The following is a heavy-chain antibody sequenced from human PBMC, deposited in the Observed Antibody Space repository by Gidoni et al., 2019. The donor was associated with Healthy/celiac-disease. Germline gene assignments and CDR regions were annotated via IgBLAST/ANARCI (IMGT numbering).Heavy chain of an antibody. CDR3: ARKAARGTFDY. Sequence: QVQLQQLRAGLLKPSATLSLTCPVYGGSFSGYYWSWIRTPPGKGLEWIGEINHSGSTNYNPSLKSRVTISVDTSKNQLSLKLSSVTAADTAVYCCARKAARGTFDYWGQGTLVTVSS. CDR2: INHSGST. CDR1: GGSFSGYY. J-gene: IGHJ4*02. V-gene: IGHV4-34*01. D-gene: IGHD6-6*01.